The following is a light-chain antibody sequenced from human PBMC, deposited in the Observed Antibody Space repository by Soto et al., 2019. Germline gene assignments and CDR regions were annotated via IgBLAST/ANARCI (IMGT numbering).Light chain of an antibody. CDR1: QSVSSSY. CDR2: GAS. J-gene: IGKJ5*01. CDR3: QQYCSSPIT. Sequence: EIVLTQSPGTLSLSPGERATLSCRASQSVSSSYLAWYQQKPGQAPRLLIYGASSRATGIPDRFSGSGSGTGFTLTISRLEPEDWAVYDCQQYCSSPITFGQGTRLEIK. V-gene: IGKV3-20*01.